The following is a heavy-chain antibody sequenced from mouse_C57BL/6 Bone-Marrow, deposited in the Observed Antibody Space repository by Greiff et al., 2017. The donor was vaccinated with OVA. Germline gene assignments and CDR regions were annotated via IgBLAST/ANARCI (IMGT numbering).Heavy chain of an antibody. CDR3: AREAWFAY. V-gene: IGHV1-81*01. CDR2: IYPRSGNT. CDR1: GYTFTSYG. Sequence: QVQLKQSGAELARPGASVKLSCKASGYTFTSYGISWVKQRTGQGLEWIGEIYPRSGNTYYTETFKGKATLTADTSSSTACMELRSLASEDSAIYFCAREAWFAYWGQGTLVTVSA. J-gene: IGHJ3*01.